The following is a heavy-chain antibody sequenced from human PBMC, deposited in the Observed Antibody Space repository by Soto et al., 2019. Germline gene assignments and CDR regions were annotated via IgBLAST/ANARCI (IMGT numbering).Heavy chain of an antibody. V-gene: IGHV1-46*01. Sequence: XSVKVSCKASGYTFTSYYMHLVRQAPGQGLEWMGIINPSGGSTSYAQKFQGRVTMTRDTSTSTVYMELSSLRSEDTAVYYCARVAGHYVWGSYREYYFDDWGQGTLVTVSS. CDR2: INPSGGST. CDR3: ARVAGHYVWGSYREYYFDD. CDR1: GYTFTSYY. D-gene: IGHD3-16*02. J-gene: IGHJ4*02.